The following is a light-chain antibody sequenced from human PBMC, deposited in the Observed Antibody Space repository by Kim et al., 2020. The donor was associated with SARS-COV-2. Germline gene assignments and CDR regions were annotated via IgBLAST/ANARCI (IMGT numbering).Light chain of an antibody. V-gene: IGKV1-27*01. Sequence: ASVGDRVTITCRASQDVTNFLAWYQQKPGKAPSLLIYSASMVQSGVPSRFSGSGYGTDFTLTITGLQPEDVATYYCQKYDRAPLTFGGGTKVDIK. CDR3: QKYDRAPLT. J-gene: IGKJ4*01. CDR1: QDVTNF. CDR2: SAS.